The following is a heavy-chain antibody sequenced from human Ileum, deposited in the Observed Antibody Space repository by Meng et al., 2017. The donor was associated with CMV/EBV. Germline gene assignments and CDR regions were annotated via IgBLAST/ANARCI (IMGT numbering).Heavy chain of an antibody. J-gene: IGHJ2*01. CDR1: GGSISNGNFY. V-gene: IGHV4-39*07. Sequence: QMQLQEAGPGLLKPSETLSLTCTVSGGSISNGNFYWGWIRQPPGKELELIGSMFYRGNTYYNPSLRSRVTISLDTSKDQFSLRLTSVTGADTAVYYCARMTLYWYFDLWGRGSLVTVSS. D-gene: IGHD2-21*02. CDR2: MFYRGNT. CDR3: ARMTLYWYFDL.